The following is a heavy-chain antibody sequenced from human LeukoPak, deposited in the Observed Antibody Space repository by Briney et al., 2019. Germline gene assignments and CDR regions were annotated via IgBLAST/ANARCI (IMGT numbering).Heavy chain of an antibody. V-gene: IGHV3-66*02. CDR3: AREGYYGSGSPPSLYFDY. CDR2: IYSGGST. Sequence: PGGSLRLSCVASGFTFSDYYMNWIRQAPGKGLEWVSVIYSGGSTYYADSVKGRFTISRDNSKNTLYLQMNSLRPEDTAIYYCAREGYYGSGSPPSLYFDYWGQGTLVTVSS. CDR1: GFTFSDYY. D-gene: IGHD3-10*01. J-gene: IGHJ4*02.